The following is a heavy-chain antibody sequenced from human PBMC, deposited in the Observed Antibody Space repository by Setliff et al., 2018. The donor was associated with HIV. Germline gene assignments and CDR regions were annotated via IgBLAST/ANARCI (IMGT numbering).Heavy chain of an antibody. CDR3: ASVSSSGYSSAFDI. J-gene: IGHJ3*02. V-gene: IGHV1-69-2*01. Sequence: RASVKVSCKASGYTFTDYYMHWVQQAPAKGLEWMGRVDPKNGDTIYAEKLRGRVTITADTSTDTAYMELGSLRSEDTAIYYCASVSSSGYSSAFDIWGQGTMFTVSS. D-gene: IGHD3-22*01. CDR1: GYTFTDYY. CDR2: VDPKNGDT.